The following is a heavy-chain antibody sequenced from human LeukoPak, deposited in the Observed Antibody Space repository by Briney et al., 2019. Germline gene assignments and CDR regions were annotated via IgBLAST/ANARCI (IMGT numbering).Heavy chain of an antibody. J-gene: IGHJ4*02. Sequence: GGSLRLSCAASGFSFSSYAMSWVRQAPGKGLEWVSAISGSGGSTYYADSVKGRFTISSDNSKNTLYLQMNSLRAEDTAVYYCARSPGDCTNGVCLRGDYWGQGTLVTVSS. D-gene: IGHD2-8*01. V-gene: IGHV3-23*01. CDR1: GFSFSSYA. CDR3: ARSPGDCTNGVCLRGDY. CDR2: ISGSGGST.